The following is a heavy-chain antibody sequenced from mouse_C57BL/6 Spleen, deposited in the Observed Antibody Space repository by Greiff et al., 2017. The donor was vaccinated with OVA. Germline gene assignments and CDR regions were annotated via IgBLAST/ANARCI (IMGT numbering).Heavy chain of an antibody. Sequence: QVQLQQSGAELVKPGASVKLSCKASGYTFTSYWMQWVKQRPGQGLEWIGEIDPSDSYTNYNQKFKGKATLTVDTSSSTAYMQLSSLTSEDSAVYYGARRGYGSSYDAMDYWGQGTSVTVSS. J-gene: IGHJ4*01. D-gene: IGHD1-1*01. CDR1: GYTFTSYW. CDR2: IDPSDSYT. V-gene: IGHV1-50*01. CDR3: ARRGYGSSYDAMDY.